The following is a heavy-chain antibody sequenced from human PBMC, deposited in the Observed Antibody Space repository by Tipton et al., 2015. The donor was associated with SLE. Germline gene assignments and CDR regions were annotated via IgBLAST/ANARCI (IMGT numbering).Heavy chain of an antibody. CDR1: GGSISNHY. D-gene: IGHD3-3*01. V-gene: IGHV4-59*11. Sequence: TLSLTCTVSGGSISNHYWSWIRQRPGKGLEWIGYIYYGGSANYNPSLKSRITISIDTSKSRFSLRLSSLTAADTAVYYCARAPLFGVVTVRGPFDYWGQGTLVTVSS. CDR2: IYYGGSA. J-gene: IGHJ4*02. CDR3: ARAPLFGVVTVRGPFDY.